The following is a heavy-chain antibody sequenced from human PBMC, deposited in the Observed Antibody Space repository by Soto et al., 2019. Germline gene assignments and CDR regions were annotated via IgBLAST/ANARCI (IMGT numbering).Heavy chain of an antibody. CDR2: IYRSGNA. D-gene: IGHD3-16*01. V-gene: IGHV4-31*03. CDR3: ARAGDLGAYYFDY. Sequence: SETLSLTCTVSGGSISSGGYYWSWIRQHPGKGLEWIGYIYRSGNAFYDPSLKSRVIISVDTSKNQFSLRLRSVTAADTAVYYCARAGDLGAYYFDYWGQGTLVTVSS. J-gene: IGHJ4*02. CDR1: GGSISSGGYY.